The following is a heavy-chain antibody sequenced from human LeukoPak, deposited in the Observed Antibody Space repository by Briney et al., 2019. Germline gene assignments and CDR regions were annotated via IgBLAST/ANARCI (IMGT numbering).Heavy chain of an antibody. CDR2: INPNSGGT. J-gene: IGHJ4*02. Sequence: ASVKVSCTASVYTFTGYYLHWMRQAPAPGLELMGWINPNSGGTNYAQKRQGRVTMTRDTFISTAYMELSRLRSDDTAVYYCARVKGDYYGSGSYLYWGQGTLVTVSS. V-gene: IGHV1-2*02. CDR3: ARVKGDYYGSGSYLY. D-gene: IGHD3-10*01. CDR1: VYTFTGYY.